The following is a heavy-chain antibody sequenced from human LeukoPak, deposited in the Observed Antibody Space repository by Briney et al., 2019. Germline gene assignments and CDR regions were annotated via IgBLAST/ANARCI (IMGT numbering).Heavy chain of an antibody. Sequence: SETLSLTCTVSGGSLSSSSYYWGWIRQPPGRGLEWIGSTYYSGSTYYNPSLKSRVTMSVDTSKNQFSLKLSSVTAADTAVYYCARARPDSSAVYYYYMDVWGKGTTVSVSS. J-gene: IGHJ6*03. CDR2: TYYSGST. CDR1: GGSLSSSSYY. V-gene: IGHV4-39*01. CDR3: ARARPDSSAVYYYYMDV. D-gene: IGHD3-22*01.